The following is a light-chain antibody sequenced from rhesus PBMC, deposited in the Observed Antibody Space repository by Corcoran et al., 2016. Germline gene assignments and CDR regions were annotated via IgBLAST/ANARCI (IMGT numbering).Light chain of an antibody. V-gene: IGKV1-69*01. Sequence: DIQMTQSPSSLSASVGDRVTITCRASQGISNWLAWYQQKPGKDPKLLIYRASNLETGVPSRFSGSGSWTDFTLTISSLQPEDNATYYCQQHDNSPPTFGGGTKVELK. CDR2: RAS. J-gene: IGKJ4*01. CDR3: QQHDNSPPT. CDR1: QGISNW.